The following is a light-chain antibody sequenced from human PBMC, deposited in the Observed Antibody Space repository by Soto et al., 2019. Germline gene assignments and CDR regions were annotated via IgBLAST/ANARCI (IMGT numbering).Light chain of an antibody. CDR2: DVS. V-gene: IGLV2-14*01. CDR3: SSYTAVSTLGV. Sequence: QPASVSGSPGQSITISCTGTSSDVGGYEYVSWYQQYPGKGPRLMIYDVSNRPSGVSDRFSGSKSGNTASLTISGLQAEDEADYYCSSYTAVSTLGVFGTGTKLTVL. CDR1: SSDVGGYEY. J-gene: IGLJ1*01.